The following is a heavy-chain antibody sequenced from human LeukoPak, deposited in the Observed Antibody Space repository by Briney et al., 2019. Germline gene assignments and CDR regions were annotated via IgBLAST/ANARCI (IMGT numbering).Heavy chain of an antibody. CDR2: IYYTVST. CDR3: ARNDCSSTSCQFGDAFDI. CDR1: GGSISSYY. D-gene: IGHD2-2*01. V-gene: IGHV4-59*08. Sequence: PSETLSLTCTVSGGSISSYYWSWIRQPPGKGLEWIGYIYYTVSTFYNPSLKSRVAISVDTSKNLFSLKLTSVTAADTAVYYCARNDCSSTSCQFGDAFDIWGQGARVTVSS. J-gene: IGHJ3*02.